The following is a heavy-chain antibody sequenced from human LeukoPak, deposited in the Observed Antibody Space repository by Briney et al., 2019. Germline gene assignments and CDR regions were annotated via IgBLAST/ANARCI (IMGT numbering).Heavy chain of an antibody. D-gene: IGHD6-6*01. Sequence: ASVKVSCKASGYTFTSYGISWVRQAPGQGLEWMGWINPNSGGTNYAQKFQGRVTMTRDTSISTAYMELSRLRSDDTAVYYCARERQLVVVDYWGQGTLVTVSS. V-gene: IGHV1-2*02. CDR2: INPNSGGT. J-gene: IGHJ4*02. CDR3: ARERQLVVVDY. CDR1: GYTFTSYG.